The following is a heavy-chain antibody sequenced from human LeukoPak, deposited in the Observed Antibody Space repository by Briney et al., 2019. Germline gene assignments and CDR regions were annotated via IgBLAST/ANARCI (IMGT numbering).Heavy chain of an antibody. CDR3: ASGAVTTHDY. Sequence: PSQTLSLTCAVSGGSISSYYWSWIRQPPGKGLEWIGYIYYSGSTNYNPSLKSRVTISVDTSKNQFSLRLSSVTAADTAVYYCASGAVTTHDYWGQGTLVTVSS. CDR1: GGSISSYY. V-gene: IGHV4-59*08. D-gene: IGHD1/OR15-1a*01. J-gene: IGHJ4*02. CDR2: IYYSGST.